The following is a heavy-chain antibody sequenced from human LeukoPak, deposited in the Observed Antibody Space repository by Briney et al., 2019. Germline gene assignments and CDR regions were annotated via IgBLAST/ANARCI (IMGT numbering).Heavy chain of an antibody. CDR1: GGSVRGGTYY. CDR2: IFYSGST. Sequence: PSETLSLTCTVSGGSVRGGTYYWGWIRQPPGKGLEWIGSIFYSGSTYYNLSLKSRVTISVDTSNNQFSLRLSSVTAADTAVYYCAKTLSGSYFWGQGTLVTVSS. J-gene: IGHJ4*02. V-gene: IGHV4-39*01. CDR3: AKTLSGSYF. D-gene: IGHD1-26*01.